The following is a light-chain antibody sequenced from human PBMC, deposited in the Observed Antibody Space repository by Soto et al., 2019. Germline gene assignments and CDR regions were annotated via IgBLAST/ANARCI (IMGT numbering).Light chain of an antibody. CDR3: QSFDSSLSVV. Sequence: QTVVTQPPSVSGAPGQRVTISCTGSSSNIGAGYDVHWYQHLPGTAPKLLIYGNNNRPSGVPDRFSGSKSGTSASLAITGLQAEDETHYYCQSFDSSLSVVFGGGTKLTVL. V-gene: IGLV1-40*01. CDR1: SSNIGAGYD. J-gene: IGLJ2*01. CDR2: GNN.